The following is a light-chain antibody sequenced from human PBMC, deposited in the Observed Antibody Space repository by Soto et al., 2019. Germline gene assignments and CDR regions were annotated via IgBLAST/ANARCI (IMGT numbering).Light chain of an antibody. Sequence: ETVLTQSPATLSLSPGERATLSCRASQSVSSYLAWYQQKPGQAPRLLIYDASNRATGIPARFSGSGSGTDFTLTISSLEPEDFAVYYCQQRSGTFGGGTKVEIK. CDR1: QSVSSY. V-gene: IGKV3-11*01. J-gene: IGKJ4*01. CDR3: QQRSGT. CDR2: DAS.